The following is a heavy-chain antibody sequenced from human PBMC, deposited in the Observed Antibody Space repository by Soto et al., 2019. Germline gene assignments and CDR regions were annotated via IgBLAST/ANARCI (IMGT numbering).Heavy chain of an antibody. V-gene: IGHV3-23*01. Sequence: EVQLLESGGGLVQPGGSLRLSCAASGFTFSSYAMSWVRQAPGKGLEWVSAISGSGGSTYYADSVKGRFTISRDNSKNTLYRQMNSLRAEDTAVYYCAKDFGDYYDAFDYWGQGTLVTVSS. CDR1: GFTFSSYA. CDR2: ISGSGGST. CDR3: AKDFGDYYDAFDY. J-gene: IGHJ4*02. D-gene: IGHD3-22*01.